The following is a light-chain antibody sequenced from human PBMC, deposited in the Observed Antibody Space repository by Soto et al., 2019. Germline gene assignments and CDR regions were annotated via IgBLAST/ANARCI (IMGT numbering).Light chain of an antibody. J-gene: IGKJ1*01. CDR2: GAS. CDR3: QQYGSSPRT. CDR1: QSVSSSY. V-gene: IGKV3-20*01. Sequence: EIVLTQSPGTLSLSPGDRATISCVTSQSVSSSYLAWYQQKPGQAPRLLIYGASSRATGIPDRFSGSGSGTDFTLTSSRLEPEDFAVYYCQQYGSSPRTFGQGTKVDIK.